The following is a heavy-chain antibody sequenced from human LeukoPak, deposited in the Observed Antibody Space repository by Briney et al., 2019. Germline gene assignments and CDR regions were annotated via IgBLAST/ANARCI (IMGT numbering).Heavy chain of an antibody. CDR1: AGSLNDYY. D-gene: IGHD5-18*01. Sequence: SETLSLTCTVSAGSLNDYYWTWIRQPPGKGLEWVGYIYYTGSTNYNPSLKSRATISLDTSKNQFSPKLNSVTAADTAVYFCARDLYLGYNYGSYYYYYMDVWGKGTTVTVSS. V-gene: IGHV4-59*01. CDR2: IYYTGST. CDR3: ARDLYLGYNYGSYYYYYMDV. J-gene: IGHJ6*03.